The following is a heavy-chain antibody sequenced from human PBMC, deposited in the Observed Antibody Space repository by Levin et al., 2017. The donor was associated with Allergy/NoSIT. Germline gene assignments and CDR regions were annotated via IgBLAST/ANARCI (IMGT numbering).Heavy chain of an antibody. D-gene: IGHD4-23*01. V-gene: IGHV3-23*01. Sequence: AGGSLRLSCAASGFTFSIYAMTWVRQAPGKGLEWVSTISSSGGATHYADSVKGRFTISRDNPKNTLYLQMNSLRAEDTAVYYCVSGGGGRFFDYWGQGTLVTVSS. CDR2: ISSSGGAT. J-gene: IGHJ4*02. CDR3: VSGGGGRFFDY. CDR1: GFTFSIYA.